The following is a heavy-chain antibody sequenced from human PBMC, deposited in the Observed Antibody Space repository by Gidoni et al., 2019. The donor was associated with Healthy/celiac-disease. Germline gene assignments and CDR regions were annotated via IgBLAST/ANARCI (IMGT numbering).Heavy chain of an antibody. CDR2: ISSSGSTI. J-gene: IGHJ4*02. V-gene: IGHV3-48*03. Sequence: CAASGFTFSSYEMNWVRQAPGKGLEWVSYISSSGSTIYYADSVKGRFTISRDNAKNSLYLQMNSLRAEDTAVYYCASQGYYDSSGYYPFDYWGQGTLVTVSS. D-gene: IGHD3-22*01. CDR1: GFTFSSYE. CDR3: ASQGYYDSSGYYPFDY.